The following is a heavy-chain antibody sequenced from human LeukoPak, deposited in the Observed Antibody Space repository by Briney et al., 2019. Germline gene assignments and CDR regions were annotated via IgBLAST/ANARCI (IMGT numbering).Heavy chain of an antibody. CDR2: INHSGST. J-gene: IGHJ4*02. D-gene: IGHD3-10*01. CDR1: GGSFSGYY. Sequence: PSETLSLTCAVYGGSFSGYYWSWIRQPPGKGLEWIGEINHSGSTNYNPSLKSRVTISVDTSKNQFSLKLSSVTAADTAVYYCARAKRITMVRGVTPFDYWGQGTLVTVSS. CDR3: ARAKRITMVRGVTPFDY. V-gene: IGHV4-34*01.